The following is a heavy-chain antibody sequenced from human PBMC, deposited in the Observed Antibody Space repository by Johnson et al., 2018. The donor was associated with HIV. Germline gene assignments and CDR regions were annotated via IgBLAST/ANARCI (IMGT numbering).Heavy chain of an antibody. Sequence: VQVVESGGGLVKPGGSLRLSCAASGFTFSDHYMSWIRQAPGKGLEWVSYISSSGRTIYYADSVKGRFTISRDNAKNSLYLERNNLRAEDTAVYYSARAYADCSGGSGYTSQSNDAFDILGHGTMFTVSS. CDR1: GFTFSDHY. J-gene: IGHJ3*02. CDR3: ARAYADCSGGSGYTSQSNDAFDI. CDR2: ISSSGRTI. V-gene: IGHV3-11*04. D-gene: IGHD2-15*01.